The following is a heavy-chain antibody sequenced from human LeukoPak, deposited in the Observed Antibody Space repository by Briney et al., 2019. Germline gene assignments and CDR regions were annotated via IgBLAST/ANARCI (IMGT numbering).Heavy chain of an antibody. CDR2: IGTTGDT. CDR1: GFTFSNYH. J-gene: IGHJ6*02. Sequence: GGSLRLSCTASGFTFSNYHIHWVRQGTGARLEWISAIGTTGDTYYSDSVKGRFTISRENAENSLYPQMNSLRVGDTAVYYCVRRWANLEWVLDVWGQGTTVTVSS. V-gene: IGHV3-13*01. D-gene: IGHD3-3*01. CDR3: VRRWANLEWVLDV.